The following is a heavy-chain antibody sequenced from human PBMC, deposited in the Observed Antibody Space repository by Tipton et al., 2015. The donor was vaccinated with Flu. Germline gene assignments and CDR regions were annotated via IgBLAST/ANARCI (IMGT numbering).Heavy chain of an antibody. Sequence: LRLSCSVSGGSVGSPYCWGWIRQPPGKGLEWIGTIYHSGGTNYNPSLKSRVTISVDTSKNEFSLKLSSVTAADTAVYFCARPNYYDTSGYYSFDYWGQGALVTVSS. CDR3: ARPNYYDTSGYYSFDY. CDR1: GGSVGSPYC. CDR2: IYHSGGT. J-gene: IGHJ4*02. D-gene: IGHD3-22*01. V-gene: IGHV4-38-2*01.